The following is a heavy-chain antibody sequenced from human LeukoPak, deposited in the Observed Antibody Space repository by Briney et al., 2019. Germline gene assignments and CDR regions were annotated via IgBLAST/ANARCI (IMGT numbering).Heavy chain of an antibody. CDR1: GDSVSSNSAA. CDR3: ARGGVLATGTNFFDY. Sequence: SQTLSLTCAISGDSVSSNSAAWNWIRQSPSRGLEWLGRTYYRSKWYNDYAVSVKCRITINPDTSKNQFSLQLNSVTPEDTAVYYCARGGVLATGTNFFDYWGQGTLVTVSS. J-gene: IGHJ4*02. D-gene: IGHD1-7*01. CDR2: TYYRSKWYN. V-gene: IGHV6-1*01.